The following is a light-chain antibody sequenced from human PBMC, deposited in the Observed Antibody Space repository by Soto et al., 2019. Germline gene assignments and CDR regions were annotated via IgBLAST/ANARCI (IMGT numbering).Light chain of an antibody. J-gene: IGLJ2*01. Sequence: NFMLTQPHSVSESPGKTVTISCTSSSGSIASNYVQWYQQRPGSAPTSVIYDDNRRPSGVPDRFSGSIDSSSNSASLTISGLKTEDEADYYCHSYDSDNVIFGGGTKLTVL. V-gene: IGLV6-57*04. CDR3: HSYDSDNVI. CDR2: DDN. CDR1: SGSIASNY.